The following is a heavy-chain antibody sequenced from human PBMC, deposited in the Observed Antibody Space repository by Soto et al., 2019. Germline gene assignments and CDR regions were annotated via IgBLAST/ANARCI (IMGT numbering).Heavy chain of an antibody. D-gene: IGHD6-13*01. CDR2: ISWNSGSI. V-gene: IGHV3-9*01. CDR3: AKDKFIAAAGTIDY. CDR1: GFTFDDYA. Sequence: EVQLVESGGGLEQRGRSLRLSCAASGFTFDDYAMHWVRQAPGKGLEWVSGISWNSGSIGYADSVKGRFTISRDNAKNSLYLQMNSLRAEDTALYYCAKDKFIAAAGTIDYWGQGTLVTVSS. J-gene: IGHJ4*02.